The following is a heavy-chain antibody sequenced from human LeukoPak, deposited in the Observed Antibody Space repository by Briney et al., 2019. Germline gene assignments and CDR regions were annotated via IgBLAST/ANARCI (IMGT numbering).Heavy chain of an antibody. CDR3: ARERYYYDSSSEGNY. D-gene: IGHD3-22*01. Sequence: SETLSLTCTVSGGSISRTSYYWDWIRQPPGKGLEWIGNVFDSGSTHYNPSLKSRVTISVDTSKNQFSLKLSSVTAADTAVYYCARERYYYDSSSEGNYWGQGTLVTVSS. CDR2: VFDSGST. CDR1: GGSISRTSYY. J-gene: IGHJ4*02. V-gene: IGHV4-39*01.